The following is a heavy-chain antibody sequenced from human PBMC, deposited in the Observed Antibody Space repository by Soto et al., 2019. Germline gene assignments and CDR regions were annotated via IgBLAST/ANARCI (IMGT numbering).Heavy chain of an antibody. D-gene: IGHD6-6*01. J-gene: IGHJ6*02. V-gene: IGHV3-30*18. CDR2: ISYDGSNK. CDR3: AKDRVIAARPGKGDYYGMDV. Sequence: GGSLRLSCAASGFTFSSYGMHWVRQAPGKGLEWVAVISYDGSNKYYADSVKGRFTISRDNSKNTLYLQMNSLRAEDTAVYYCAKDRVIAARPGKGDYYGMDVWGQGTTVTVS. CDR1: GFTFSSYG.